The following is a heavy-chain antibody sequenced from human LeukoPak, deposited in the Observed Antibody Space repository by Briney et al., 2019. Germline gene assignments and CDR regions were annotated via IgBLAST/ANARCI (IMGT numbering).Heavy chain of an antibody. Sequence: SETLSLTCAVYGGSFSGYYWSWIRQPPGKGLEWIGEINHSGSTNYNPSLKSRVIISVDTSKNQFSLKLSSVTAADTAVYYCARDRHIVVVPAAKFGWFDPWGQGTLVTVSS. CDR3: ARDRHIVVVPAAKFGWFDP. D-gene: IGHD2-2*01. CDR2: INHSGST. CDR1: GGSFSGYY. J-gene: IGHJ5*02. V-gene: IGHV4-34*01.